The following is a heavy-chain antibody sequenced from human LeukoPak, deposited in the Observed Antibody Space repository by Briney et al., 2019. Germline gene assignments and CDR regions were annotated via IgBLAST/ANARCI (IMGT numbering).Heavy chain of an antibody. CDR2: IYHTETT. D-gene: IGHD3-16*01. CDR3: ARIGDRGVYFDY. Sequence: SETLSLTCTVSDYSISSGHYWGWVRQPPGKGLEWIGNIYHTETTYYNPSLKSRITISVDTSKNQFSLRLSSATAADTAVYYCARIGDRGVYFDYWGQGTLVTVSS. J-gene: IGHJ4*02. CDR1: DYSISSGHY. V-gene: IGHV4-38-2*02.